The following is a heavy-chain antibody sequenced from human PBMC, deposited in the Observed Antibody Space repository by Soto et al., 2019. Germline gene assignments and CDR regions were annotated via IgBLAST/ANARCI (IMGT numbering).Heavy chain of an antibody. CDR2: INPSGGST. CDR1: GYTFTSYY. V-gene: IGHV1-46*01. D-gene: IGHD3-3*01. CDR3: ASSLSTIFGAVISSHYYGMDV. Sequence: ASVKVSCKASGYTFTSYYMHWVRQAPGQGLEWMGIINPSGGSTSYAQKFQGRVTMTRDTSTSTVYMELSSLRSEDTAVYYCASSLSTIFGAVISSHYYGMDVWGQGTTVTVSS. J-gene: IGHJ6*02.